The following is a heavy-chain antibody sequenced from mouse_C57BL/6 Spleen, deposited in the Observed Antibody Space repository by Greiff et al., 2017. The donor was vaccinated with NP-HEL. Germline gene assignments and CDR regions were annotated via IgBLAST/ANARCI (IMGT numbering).Heavy chain of an antibody. V-gene: IGHV14-2*01. Sequence: VQLQQSGAELVKPGASVKLSCTASGFHIKDYYMHWVKQRTEQGLEWIGRIDPEDGEPKYAPKFQGQATITADPSSNTAYLQLSSLTSEDTAVYYCARRNGYYVDYWGQGTTLTVSS. CDR3: ARRNGYYVDY. J-gene: IGHJ2*01. CDR2: IDPEDGEP. CDR1: GFHIKDYY. D-gene: IGHD2-2*01.